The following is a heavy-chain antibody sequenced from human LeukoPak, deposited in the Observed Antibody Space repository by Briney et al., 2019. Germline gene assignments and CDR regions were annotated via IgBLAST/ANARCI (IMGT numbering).Heavy chain of an antibody. D-gene: IGHD2-15*01. V-gene: IGHV3-53*04. J-gene: IGHJ5*02. CDR2: IYSGGST. CDR1: GFTVSSNY. Sequence: GGSLRLSCAASGFTVSSNYMSRVRQAPGKGLEWVSVIYSGGSTYYADSVKGRFTISRHNSKNTLSLQMNSLRAEDTAVYYCARDRGRRYCSGGSCEGWFDPWRQGPLVTVSS. CDR3: ARDRGRRYCSGGSCEGWFDP.